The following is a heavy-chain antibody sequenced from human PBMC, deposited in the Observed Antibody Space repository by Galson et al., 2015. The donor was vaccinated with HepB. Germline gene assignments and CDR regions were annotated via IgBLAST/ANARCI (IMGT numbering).Heavy chain of an antibody. J-gene: IGHJ1*01. CDR2: ISSSSSYI. Sequence: SLRLSCAASGFTFSSYSMNWVRQAPGKGLEWVSSISSSSSYIYYADSVKGRFTISRDNAKNSLYLQMNSLRAEDTAVYYCARGYYDSSGYYETLEYFQHWGQGTLVTVSS. CDR1: GFTFSSYS. D-gene: IGHD3-22*01. CDR3: ARGYYDSSGYYETLEYFQH. V-gene: IGHV3-21*01.